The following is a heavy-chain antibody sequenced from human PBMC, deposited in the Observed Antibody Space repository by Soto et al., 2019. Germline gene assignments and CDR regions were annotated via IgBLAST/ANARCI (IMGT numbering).Heavy chain of an antibody. CDR1: GYSISSGYH. CDR3: ARQDRVVAEGRWFDP. J-gene: IGHJ5*02. Sequence: SETLSLTCTVSGYSISSGYHWAWIRKPPGKGLEWLGSVHYSGNTYYNPSLKSRLTISVDKSKNQFSLNLSSVTAADTAVYYCARQDRVVAEGRWFDPWGQGTLVTVSS. D-gene: IGHD2-15*01. CDR2: VHYSGNT. V-gene: IGHV4-38-2*02.